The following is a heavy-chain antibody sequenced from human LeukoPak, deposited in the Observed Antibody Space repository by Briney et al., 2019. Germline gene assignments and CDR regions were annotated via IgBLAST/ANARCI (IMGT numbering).Heavy chain of an antibody. D-gene: IGHD3-10*01. CDR2: TNPSGGST. J-gene: IGHJ6*02. CDR1: GYTFTKYY. V-gene: IGHV1-46*01. CDR3: ARGGEVTMARGGMDV. Sequence: ASVKVSCKAFGYTFTKYYLHWVRQAPGQGLEWMGITNPSGGSTSYAQKFQGRVTMTRDTSTSTVYMELSSLRSEDTAVYYCARGGEVTMARGGMDVWGQGTTVTVSS.